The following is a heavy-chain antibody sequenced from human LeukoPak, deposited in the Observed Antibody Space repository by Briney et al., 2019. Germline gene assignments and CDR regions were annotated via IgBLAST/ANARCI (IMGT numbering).Heavy chain of an antibody. Sequence: PSETPSLTCIVSGGSISSSSYYWGWIRQPPGKGLEWIGSIYYSGSTYYNPSLKSRVTISVDTSKNQFSLKLRSVTAADTAVYYCARDRMGTVMVPIDYWGQGTLVTVSS. CDR2: IYYSGST. V-gene: IGHV4-39*07. D-gene: IGHD5-18*01. CDR1: GGSISSSSYY. J-gene: IGHJ4*02. CDR3: ARDRMGTVMVPIDY.